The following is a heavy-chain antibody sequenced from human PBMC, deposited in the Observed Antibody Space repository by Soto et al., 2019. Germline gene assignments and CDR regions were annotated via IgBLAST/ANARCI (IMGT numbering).Heavy chain of an antibody. CDR1: GGTFSSYA. CDR2: IIPIFGTA. D-gene: IGHD1-26*01. J-gene: IGHJ5*02. Sequence: SVKVSCKASGGTFSSYAISWVRQAPGQGLEWMGGIIPIFGTANYAQKFQGRVTITADESTSTAYMELSSLRSEDTAVYYCARANYSPSGSQRQVWFDPWGQGTLVTVSS. CDR3: ARANYSPSGSQRQVWFDP. V-gene: IGHV1-69*13.